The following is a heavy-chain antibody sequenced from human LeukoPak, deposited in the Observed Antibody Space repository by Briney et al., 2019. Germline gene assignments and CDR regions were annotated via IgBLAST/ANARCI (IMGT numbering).Heavy chain of an antibody. V-gene: IGHV3-11*01. CDR2: ISSSGSTI. CDR1: GFTFSDYY. J-gene: IGHJ4*02. D-gene: IGHD3-22*01. CDR3: ARDPYYYDSSGYQEY. Sequence: GGSLRLSCAAAGFTFSDYYMSWIRQAPGKGLEWVSYISSSGSTIYYADSVKGRFTISRDNAKNSLYLQMNSLRAEDTAVYYCARDPYYYDSSGYQEYWGQGTLVTVSS.